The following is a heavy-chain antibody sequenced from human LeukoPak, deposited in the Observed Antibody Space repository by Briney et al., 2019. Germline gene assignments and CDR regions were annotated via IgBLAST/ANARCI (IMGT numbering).Heavy chain of an antibody. CDR2: IYYSGST. CDR3: ARDRRDYYDSSGYFDY. D-gene: IGHD3-22*01. Sequence: PSETLSLTCTVSGGSISSYYWSWIRQPPRKGLEWIGYIYYSGSTNYNLSLKSRVTISVDTSKNQFSLKLSSVTAADTAMYYCARDRRDYYDSSGYFDYWGQGTLVTVSS. J-gene: IGHJ4*02. V-gene: IGHV4-59*01. CDR1: GGSISSYY.